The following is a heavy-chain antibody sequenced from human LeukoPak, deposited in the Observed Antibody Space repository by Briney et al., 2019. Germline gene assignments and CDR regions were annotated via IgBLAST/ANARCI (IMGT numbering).Heavy chain of an antibody. D-gene: IGHD2-2*01. V-gene: IGHV4-4*09. CDR2: IYTSGST. J-gene: IGHJ6*03. CDR1: GGSISSYY. CDR3: ARGLVVPAAVYYYYMDV. Sequence: SETLSLTCTVSGGSISSYYWSWIRQPPGKGLEWIGYIYTSGSTNYNPSLKSRVTISVDTSKNQFPLKLSSVTAADTAVYYCARGLVVPAAVYYYYMDVWGKGTTVTVSS.